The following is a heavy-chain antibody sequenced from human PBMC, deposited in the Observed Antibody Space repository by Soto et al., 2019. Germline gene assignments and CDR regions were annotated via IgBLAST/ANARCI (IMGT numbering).Heavy chain of an antibody. CDR3: VGGQYYFDY. D-gene: IGHD3-10*01. Sequence: QVQLVESGGGVVQPGGSLRLSCAASGFPFIAYGMHWVREGPGKGLEGVAVISYDGSNKFYADSVKGRFTISRDNSRNTLYLQMNSLRPEDTALYYCVGGQYYFDYRGQGTLVIVSS. V-gene: IGHV3-30*03. CDR2: ISYDGSNK. CDR1: GFPFIAYG. J-gene: IGHJ4*02.